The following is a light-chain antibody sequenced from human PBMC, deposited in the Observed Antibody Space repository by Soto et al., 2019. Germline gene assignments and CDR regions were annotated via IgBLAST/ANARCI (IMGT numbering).Light chain of an antibody. J-gene: IGKJ5*01. CDR3: QQYNSYPIT. Sequence: DLQMTQSPSSLSASVGDRVTITCRASQDISNHLAWFQQKPGKAPKRLVYAAFSLQSGVSSKFSGSGSGTDFTLTISGLQPEDCATYYCQQYNSYPITFGQGTRLEI. V-gene: IGKV1-16*02. CDR2: AAF. CDR1: QDISNH.